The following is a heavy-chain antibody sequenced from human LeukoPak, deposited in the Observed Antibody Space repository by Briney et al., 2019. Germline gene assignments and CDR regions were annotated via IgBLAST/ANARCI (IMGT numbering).Heavy chain of an antibody. J-gene: IGHJ4*02. CDR3: ARDGPLGREAPPPFDY. CDR1: GFTFSSYS. V-gene: IGHV3-48*02. Sequence: GGSLRLSCAASGFTFSSYSMNWVRQAPGKGLEWVSYISSSSSTIYYADSVKGRFTISRDNAKNSSYLQMNSLGDEDTAVYYCARDGPLGREAPPPFDYWGQGTLVTVSS. D-gene: IGHD5-24*01. CDR2: ISSSSSTI.